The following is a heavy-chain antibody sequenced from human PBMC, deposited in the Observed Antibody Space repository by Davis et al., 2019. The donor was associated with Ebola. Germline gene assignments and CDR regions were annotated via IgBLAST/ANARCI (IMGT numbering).Heavy chain of an antibody. J-gene: IGHJ2*01. V-gene: IGHV3-73*01. CDR1: GFTFSDYY. D-gene: IGHD3-22*01. Sequence: GESLKISCAASGFTFSDYYMDWVRQAPGMGLEWVGRIRTKPNNYATEYAASVKGRFTVFRDDSKNMAYLQMNSLRAEDTAVYYCASAYYYDSSGYFGDWYFDLWGRGTLVTVSS. CDR3: ASAYYYDSSGYFGDWYFDL. CDR2: IRTKPNNYAT.